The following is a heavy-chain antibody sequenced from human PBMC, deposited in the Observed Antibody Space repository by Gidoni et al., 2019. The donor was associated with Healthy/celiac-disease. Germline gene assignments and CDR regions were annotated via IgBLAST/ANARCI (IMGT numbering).Heavy chain of an antibody. Sequence: QPGRSLRLSFSASGFPFSSYAMHWVRQAPGKGLEWVAVISYDGSNKYYADSVKGRFTISRDNSKNTLYLQMNSLRAEDTAVYYCARDRNGDAGWFDPWGQGTLVTVSS. J-gene: IGHJ5*02. V-gene: IGHV3-30-3*01. CDR2: ISYDGSNK. D-gene: IGHD7-27*01. CDR1: GFPFSSYA. CDR3: ARDRNGDAGWFDP.